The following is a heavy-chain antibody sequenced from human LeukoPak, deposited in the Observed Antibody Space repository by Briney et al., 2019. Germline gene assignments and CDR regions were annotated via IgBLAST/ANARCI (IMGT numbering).Heavy chain of an antibody. CDR3: ARVYGSGSSLDYYYYYYMDV. CDR2: ISSSGSTI. CDR1: GFTFSSYE. J-gene: IGHJ6*03. D-gene: IGHD3-10*01. V-gene: IGHV3-48*03. Sequence: GGSLRLSCAASGFTFSSYEMNWVRQALGKGLEWVSYISSSGSTIYYADSVKGRFTISRDNAKNSLYLQMNSLRAEDTAVYYCARVYGSGSSLDYYYYYYMDVWGKGTTVTISS.